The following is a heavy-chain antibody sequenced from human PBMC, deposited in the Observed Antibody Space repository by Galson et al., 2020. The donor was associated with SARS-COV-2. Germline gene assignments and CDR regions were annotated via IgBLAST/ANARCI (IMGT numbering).Heavy chain of an antibody. CDR1: GDSVSSNNVA. CDR3: ARDYSTWPLTD. CDR2: TYYRSKWHS. D-gene: IGHD6-13*01. Sequence: SQTLSLTCAISGDSVSSNNVAWNWISQSPSRGLEWLGRTYYRSKWHSDYALSVKSRITINPDTSKNQFSLQLNSLTPEDTAVYYCARDYSTWPLTDGDQGTLVTVSS. J-gene: IGHJ4*02. V-gene: IGHV6-1*01.